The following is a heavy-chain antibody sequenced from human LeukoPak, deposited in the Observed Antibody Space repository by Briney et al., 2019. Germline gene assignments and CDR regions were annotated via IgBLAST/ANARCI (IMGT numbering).Heavy chain of an antibody. V-gene: IGHV4-4*07. D-gene: IGHD3-10*01. J-gene: IGHJ4*02. Sequence: SETLSLTCSVSGDSIITYYWSWIRQPAGEGLEWIGRIYSTGSTNYNPSLKSRVTMSVDTSKNQFSLKLSSVTAADTAVYHCARDAGNYRSGGLDYWGQGTLVTVSS. CDR3: ARDAGNYRSGGLDY. CDR2: IYSTGST. CDR1: GDSIITYY.